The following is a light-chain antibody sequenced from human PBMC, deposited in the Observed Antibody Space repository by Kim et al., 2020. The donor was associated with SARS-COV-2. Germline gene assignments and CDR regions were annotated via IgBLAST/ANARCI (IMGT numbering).Light chain of an antibody. CDR2: KAS. CDR3: QQYSDYPYT. V-gene: IGKV1-5*03. CDR1: QSINNW. Sequence: GDRVTITCRASQSINNWLAWYQQKPGRAPNLLIYKASSLESGVPSRFSGSGSGTEFTLTISGLQPDDFATYYCQQYSDYPYTFGPGTKLEI. J-gene: IGKJ2*01.